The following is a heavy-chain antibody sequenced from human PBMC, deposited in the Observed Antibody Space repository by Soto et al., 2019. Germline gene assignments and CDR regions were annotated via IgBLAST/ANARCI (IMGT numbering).Heavy chain of an antibody. Sequence: SETLSLTCTVSGGSISSSSYYWGWIRQPPGKGLEWIGSIYYSGSTYYNPSLKSRVTISVDTSENQFSLKLSSVTAADTAVYYCARPDASNWFDPWGQGTLVTVSS. CDR1: GGSISSSSYY. CDR2: IYYSGST. V-gene: IGHV4-39*01. J-gene: IGHJ5*02. CDR3: ARPDASNWFDP. D-gene: IGHD3-16*01.